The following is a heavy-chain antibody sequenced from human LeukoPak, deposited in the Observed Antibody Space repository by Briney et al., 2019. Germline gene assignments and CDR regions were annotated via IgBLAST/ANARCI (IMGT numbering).Heavy chain of an antibody. Sequence: ASVKVSCKASGYTFTSYDINWVRQATGQGLEWMGWINPNSGGTNYAQKFQGRVTMTRDTSISTAYMELSRLRSDDTAVYYCARDHRYCSSTSCYNWFDPWGQGTLVTVSS. CDR1: GYTFTSYD. D-gene: IGHD2-2*01. CDR3: ARDHRYCSSTSCYNWFDP. CDR2: INPNSGGT. J-gene: IGHJ5*02. V-gene: IGHV1-2*02.